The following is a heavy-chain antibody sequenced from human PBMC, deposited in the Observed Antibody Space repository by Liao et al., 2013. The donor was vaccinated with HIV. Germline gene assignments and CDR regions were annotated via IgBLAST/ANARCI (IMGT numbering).Heavy chain of an antibody. CDR2: IYTSGST. V-gene: IGHV4-4*07. D-gene: IGHD6-19*01. CDR3: ARAEIWDGSGWTN. J-gene: IGHJ4*02. Sequence: QVHLQEAGPGLVKPSETLSLTCTVSNGSMTSYYWSWLRQSAGKGLEWIGRIYTSGSTNYNPSLKSRVTISVDKSKNQFSLKLSSVTAADTAVYYCARAEIWDGSGWTNWGQGTLVTVSS. CDR1: NGSMTSYY.